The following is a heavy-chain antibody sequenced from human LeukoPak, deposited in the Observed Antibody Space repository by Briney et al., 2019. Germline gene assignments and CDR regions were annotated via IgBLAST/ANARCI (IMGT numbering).Heavy chain of an antibody. D-gene: IGHD1-26*01. Sequence: SETLSLTCAVYGGSFSGYYWSWIRQPPGKGLGWIGEINHSGSTNYNPSLKSRVTISVDTSKNQFSLELSSVTAADTAVYYCASGYSMSLTDYWGQGTLVTVSS. CDR2: INHSGST. CDR1: GGSFSGYY. V-gene: IGHV4-34*01. J-gene: IGHJ4*02. CDR3: ASGYSMSLTDY.